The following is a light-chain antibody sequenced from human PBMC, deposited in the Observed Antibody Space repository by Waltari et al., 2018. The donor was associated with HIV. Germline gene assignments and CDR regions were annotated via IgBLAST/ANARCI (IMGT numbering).Light chain of an antibody. CDR1: QSVLYSSNNKNY. CDR3: QQYYSNPRT. CDR2: WAS. J-gene: IGKJ1*01. Sequence: DIVMTQSPDSLAVSLGERATINCKSSQSVLYSSNNKNYLAWYQQKVGQPPKLLIYWASTRESGVPDRFTSSGSGTDFTLTISSLQAEDVAVYYCQQYYSNPRTFGQGTKVEIK. V-gene: IGKV4-1*01.